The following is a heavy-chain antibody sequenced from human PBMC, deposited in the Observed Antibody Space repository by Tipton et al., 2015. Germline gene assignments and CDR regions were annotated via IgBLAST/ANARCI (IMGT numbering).Heavy chain of an antibody. CDR1: GGSFSSYF. CDR3: ARDPLEEYYDSSGYYRGTNAFDI. J-gene: IGHJ3*02. Sequence: TLSLTCTVSGGSFSSYFWTWIRQHPGKGLEWIGYIYYSGSTYYNPSLKSRLTISLDTSKNHFSLKLSSVTAADTAVYYCARDPLEEYYDSSGYYRGTNAFDIWGQGTMVIVSS. D-gene: IGHD3-22*01. CDR2: IYYSGST. V-gene: IGHV4-31*03.